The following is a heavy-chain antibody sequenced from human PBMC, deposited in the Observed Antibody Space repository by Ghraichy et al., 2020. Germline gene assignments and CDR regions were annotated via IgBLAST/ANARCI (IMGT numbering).Heavy chain of an antibody. CDR2: IFSARDT. D-gene: IGHD5-18*01. Sequence: SETLSLTCTVSGDSVSRNYWTWIRQSPGKGLEWIGYIFSARDTNYNPSLKSRVTMSLDVSKNMIYLNLHSTTASDTAIYYCARQTNIAMGLDTWGQGALVTVSS. CDR1: GDSVSRNY. CDR3: ARQTNIAMGLDT. J-gene: IGHJ5*02. V-gene: IGHV4-59*08.